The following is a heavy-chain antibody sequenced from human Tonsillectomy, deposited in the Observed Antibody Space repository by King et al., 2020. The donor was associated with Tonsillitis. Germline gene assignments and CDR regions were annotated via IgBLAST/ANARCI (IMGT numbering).Heavy chain of an antibody. CDR3: ARHLLAVAGADAFDI. V-gene: IGHV4-59*08. D-gene: IGHD6-19*01. J-gene: IGHJ3*02. Sequence: QLQESGPGLVKPSETLSLTCTGSGGSISSYYWSWIRQPPGTGLELIGYVYYSWNTNCNPSLKSRVTISVDTSKNQFSLKRSSVTAADTAVYYCARHLLAVAGADAFDIWGQGTMVTVSS. CDR2: VYYSWNT. CDR1: GGSISSYY.